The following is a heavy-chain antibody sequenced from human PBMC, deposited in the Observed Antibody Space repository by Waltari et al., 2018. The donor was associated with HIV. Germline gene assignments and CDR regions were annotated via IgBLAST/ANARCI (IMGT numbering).Heavy chain of an antibody. CDR3: ARSPGEWFSPIFDY. CDR1: GFTVSSNY. D-gene: IGHD3-3*01. J-gene: IGHJ4*02. Sequence: EVQLVESGGGLIQPGGSLRLSCAASGFTVSSNYMSWVRQAPGKGLEWVSVIYSGGSTHYADSVKCRFTISRDNSKNTLYLQMNSRRAEDTAVYYCARSPGEWFSPIFDYWGQGTLVTVSS. CDR2: IYSGGST. V-gene: IGHV3-53*01.